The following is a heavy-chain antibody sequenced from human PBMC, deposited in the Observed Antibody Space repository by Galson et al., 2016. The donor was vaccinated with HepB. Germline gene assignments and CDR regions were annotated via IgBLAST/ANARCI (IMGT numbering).Heavy chain of an antibody. Sequence: TLSLTCTVSGGTISSGDYYWSWIRQPPGKGLEWIGYIYYSGTSSYIPSLKSRVTISVDKSKNQFPLKLRSVTAADTAVYYCARSPSGYCTGASCPQVGSDAFDIWGQGTMVTVSS. V-gene: IGHV4-30-4*01. D-gene: IGHD2-8*02. CDR3: ARSPSGYCTGASCPQVGSDAFDI. CDR2: IYYSGTS. CDR1: GGTISSGDYY. J-gene: IGHJ3*02.